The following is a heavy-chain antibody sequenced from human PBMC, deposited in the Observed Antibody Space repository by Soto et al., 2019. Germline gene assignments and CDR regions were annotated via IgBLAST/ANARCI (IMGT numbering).Heavy chain of an antibody. V-gene: IGHV4-59*08. Sequence: QVQLQESGPGLVKPSETLSLTCTVSGGSISSYYWSWIRQPPGMGLEWIGYIYYSGSTNYNPSLKSRIDLSVDTSKNQISLMLSYVTGSDTAVYYCARDSSGRGGDWFDLWGQGTLVTVSS. J-gene: IGHJ5*02. CDR2: IYYSGST. CDR1: GGSISSYY. CDR3: ARDSSGRGGDWFDL. D-gene: IGHD6-19*01.